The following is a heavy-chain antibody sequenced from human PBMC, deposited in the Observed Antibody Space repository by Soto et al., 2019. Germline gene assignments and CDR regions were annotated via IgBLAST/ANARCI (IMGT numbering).Heavy chain of an antibody. Sequence: EVQLVESGGGLVKPGGSLRLSCAASGFTFSSYSMNWVRQAPGKGLEWVSSISSSSSYIYYADSVKGRFTISRDNANISLYLQMNSLRAEDTAVYYCARWQWLAYNDYWGQGTLVTVSS. D-gene: IGHD6-19*01. J-gene: IGHJ4*02. V-gene: IGHV3-21*01. CDR3: ARWQWLAYNDY. CDR2: ISSSSSYI. CDR1: GFTFSSYS.